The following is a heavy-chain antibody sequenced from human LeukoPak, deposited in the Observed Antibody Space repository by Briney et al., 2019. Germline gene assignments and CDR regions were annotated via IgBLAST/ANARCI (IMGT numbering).Heavy chain of an antibody. J-gene: IGHJ4*02. CDR1: GFTFSDHY. D-gene: IGHD4-11*01. CDR2: TRNKANSYTT. CDR3: ARSIYSTFDY. Sequence: GGSLRLSCAASGFTFSDHYMDWVRQAPGKGLEWVGRTRNKANSYTTEYAASVKGRFTISRDDSKNSLYLQMNSLKTEDTAVYYCARSIYSTFDYWGQGTLVTVSS. V-gene: IGHV3-72*01.